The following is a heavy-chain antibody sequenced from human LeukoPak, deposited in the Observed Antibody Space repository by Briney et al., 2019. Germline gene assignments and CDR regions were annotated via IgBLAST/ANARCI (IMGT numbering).Heavy chain of an antibody. CDR2: MNPNSGNT. J-gene: IGHJ4*02. CDR3: AIGDSSSWYEGFFDY. CDR1: GYTFTSYD. Sequence: ASVKVSCKASGYTFTSYDINWVRQATGQGLEWMGWMNPNSGNTGYAQKFQGRVTITRNTSISTAYMELSSLRSEDTAVYYCAIGDSSSWYEGFFDYWGQGTLVTVSS. V-gene: IGHV1-8*03. D-gene: IGHD6-13*01.